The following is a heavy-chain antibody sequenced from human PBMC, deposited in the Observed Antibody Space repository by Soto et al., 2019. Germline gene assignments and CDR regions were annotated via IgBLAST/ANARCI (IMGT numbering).Heavy chain of an antibody. CDR2: ISYDGSNK. Sequence: QVQLVESGGGVVQPGRSLRLSCAASGFTFNNYAMHWVRQAPGKGLEWVAVISYDGSNKYYADSVKGRFTISRDNSKNTLYLKMNSLRAEDTAVYYCARDGVDIVATIQLDYWGQGTLVTVSS. CDR3: ARDGVDIVATIQLDY. D-gene: IGHD5-12*01. V-gene: IGHV3-30-3*01. CDR1: GFTFNNYA. J-gene: IGHJ4*02.